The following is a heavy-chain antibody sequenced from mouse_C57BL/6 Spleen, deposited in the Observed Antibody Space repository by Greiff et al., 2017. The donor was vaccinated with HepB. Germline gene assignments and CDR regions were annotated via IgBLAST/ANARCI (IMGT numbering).Heavy chain of an antibody. CDR3: ARHYGNYAGYFDV. Sequence: VQLQQSGPELVKPGASVKLSCKASGYTFTSYDINWVKQRPGQGLEWIGWIYPRDGSTKYNEKFKGKATLTVDTSSSTAYMELHSLTSEDSAVYCCARHYGNYAGYFDVWGTGTTVTVSS. CDR1: GYTFTSYD. CDR2: IYPRDGST. D-gene: IGHD2-1*01. V-gene: IGHV1-85*01. J-gene: IGHJ1*03.